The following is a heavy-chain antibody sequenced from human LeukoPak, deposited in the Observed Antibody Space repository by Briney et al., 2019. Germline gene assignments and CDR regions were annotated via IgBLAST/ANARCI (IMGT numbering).Heavy chain of an antibody. Sequence: PGGSLRLSCAASGFSFSTTWMTWVRQAPGKGLEWVANIKYDGSEKYYADSLKGRFTLSRDNARNSLYLQMNSLRAEDTAVYYCAKSRYSGSYIDYWGQGNLVTVSS. D-gene: IGHD1-26*01. CDR3: AKSRYSGSYIDY. CDR1: GFSFSTTW. V-gene: IGHV3-7*01. CDR2: IKYDGSEK. J-gene: IGHJ4*02.